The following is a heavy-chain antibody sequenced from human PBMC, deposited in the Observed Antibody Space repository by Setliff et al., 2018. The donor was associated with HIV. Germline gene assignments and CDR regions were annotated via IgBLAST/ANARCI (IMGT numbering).Heavy chain of an antibody. CDR1: GGPISSYY. V-gene: IGHV4-59*01. CDR2: IYYSGST. Sequence: SETLSPTCTASGGPISSYYWSWLRPPPGKGLEWIGYIYYSGSTNYTPSLHSRVTITVDTSKNQFSLKLSSVTAADTAVYYCARGDGTKYYYYYYMDVWGKGTTVTVSS. D-gene: IGHD1-7*01. J-gene: IGHJ6*03. CDR3: ARGDGTKYYYYYYMDV.